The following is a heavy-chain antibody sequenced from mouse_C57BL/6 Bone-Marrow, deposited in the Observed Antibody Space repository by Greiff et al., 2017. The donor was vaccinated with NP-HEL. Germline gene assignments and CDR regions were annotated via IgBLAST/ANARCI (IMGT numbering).Heavy chain of an antibody. J-gene: IGHJ2*01. CDR2: IDPETGGT. CDR3: TRSSYDYVDY. CDR1: GYTFTDYE. D-gene: IGHD2-3*01. Sequence: QVQLQQSGAELVRPGASVTLSCKASGYTFTDYEMHWVKQTPVHGLEWIGAIDPETGGTAYNQKFKGKAILTADKSSSTAYMELRSLTSEDSAVYYCTRSSYDYVDYWGQGTTLTVSS. V-gene: IGHV1-15*01.